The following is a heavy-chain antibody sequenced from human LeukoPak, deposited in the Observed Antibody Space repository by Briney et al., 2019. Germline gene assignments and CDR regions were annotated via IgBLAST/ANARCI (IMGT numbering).Heavy chain of an antibody. CDR1: GFTFSSYAMH. CDR3: ARGYGQDKSDY. Sequence: LRLSCAASGFTFSSYAMHWIRQHPGKGLEWIGYIYYSGSTYYNPSLKSRVTISVDTSKNQFSLKLSSVTAADTAVYYCARGYGQDKSDYWGQGTLVTVSS. D-gene: IGHD5-18*01. CDR2: IYYSGST. J-gene: IGHJ4*02. V-gene: IGHV4-31*02.